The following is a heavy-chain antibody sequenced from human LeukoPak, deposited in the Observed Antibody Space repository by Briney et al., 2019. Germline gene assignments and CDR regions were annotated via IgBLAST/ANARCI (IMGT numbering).Heavy chain of an antibody. D-gene: IGHD2-8*01. CDR3: ARTPYCTNGICYNRYYFDF. CDR2: IRGSSTSM. Sequence: GGSLRLSCAASGFTFSNYNVNWVRQAPGKGLEWVSSIRGSSTSMYYADSVKGRFSISRDNAKNSLYLQMDSLGAEDTAVYYCARTPYCTNGICYNRYYFDFWGQGALVTVSS. J-gene: IGHJ4*02. CDR1: GFTFSNYN. V-gene: IGHV3-21*01.